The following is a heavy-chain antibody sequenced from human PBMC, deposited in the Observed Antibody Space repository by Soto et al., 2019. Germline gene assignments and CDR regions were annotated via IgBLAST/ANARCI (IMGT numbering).Heavy chain of an antibody. CDR2: MNPDSGNT. D-gene: IGHD1-26*01. CDR3: ARGGSYSGAYYSWIDP. J-gene: IGHJ5*02. V-gene: IGHV1-8*01. CDR1: GYTFTRYD. Sequence: QVQLVQSGAEVKKPGASVKVSCKASGYTFTRYDIRWVRQATGQGLEWMGWMNPDSGNTGYAQKFQGRVAMTRNTSTSTAYMELSSLTSDDTAVYFCARGGSYSGAYYSWIDPCGQGTLVTVSS.